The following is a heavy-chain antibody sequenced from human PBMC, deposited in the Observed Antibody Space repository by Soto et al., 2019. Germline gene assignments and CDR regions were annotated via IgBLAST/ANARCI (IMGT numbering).Heavy chain of an antibody. Sequence: QVQLVESGGGVVQPGRSLRLSCAASGFTFSSYGMHWVRQAPGKGLEWVAVISYDGSNKYYADSVKGRFTISRDNSKNTLYLQMNSLRAADTAVYYCAKDGELSFDYWGQGTLVTVSS. CDR3: AKDGELSFDY. CDR1: GFTFSSYG. CDR2: ISYDGSNK. J-gene: IGHJ4*02. V-gene: IGHV3-30*18. D-gene: IGHD4-17*01.